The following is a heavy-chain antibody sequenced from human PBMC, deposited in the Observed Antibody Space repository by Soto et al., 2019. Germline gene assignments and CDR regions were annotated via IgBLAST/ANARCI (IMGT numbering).Heavy chain of an antibody. D-gene: IGHD5-18*01. Sequence: QVQLVESGGGVVQPGRSLRLSCAASGFTFSSYAMHWVRQAPGKGLEWVAVISYDGSNKYYADSVKGRFTISRDNSKNTLYLQMNGLRAEDTAVYYCARDRGDTAMVSYYYYGMDVWGQGTTVTVSS. CDR3: ARDRGDTAMVSYYYYGMDV. J-gene: IGHJ6*02. V-gene: IGHV3-30-3*01. CDR2: ISYDGSNK. CDR1: GFTFSSYA.